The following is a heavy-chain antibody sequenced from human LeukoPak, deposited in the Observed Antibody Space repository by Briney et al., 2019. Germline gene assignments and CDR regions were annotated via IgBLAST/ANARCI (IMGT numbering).Heavy chain of an antibody. Sequence: GGSLRLSCATSGFTFNRYNMNWVRQAPGKGPEWVSVISGSGDSTYYADSVKGRFTISRDNSKSTLYLQMNSLRAEDTAVYYCANHKIVGGTTTLYFFDYWGQGTLVTVSS. J-gene: IGHJ4*02. CDR1: GFTFNRYN. CDR3: ANHKIVGGTTTLYFFDY. V-gene: IGHV3-23*01. CDR2: ISGSGDST. D-gene: IGHD1-26*01.